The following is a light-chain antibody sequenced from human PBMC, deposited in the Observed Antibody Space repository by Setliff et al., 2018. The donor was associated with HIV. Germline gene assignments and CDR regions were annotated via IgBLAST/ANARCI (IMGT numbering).Light chain of an antibody. V-gene: IGLV1-40*01. J-gene: IGLJ1*01. CDR3: QSYDSSLSGFV. CDR2: GNN. Sequence: QSVLTQPPSVSGAPGQRVTISRTGSSSNIGAGFVVHWYQHLPGTAPKLLMYGNNNRPSGVPDRFSDSKSGASASLAITGLQAEDEADYYCQSYDSSLSGFVFGTGTKVTVL. CDR1: SSNIGAGFV.